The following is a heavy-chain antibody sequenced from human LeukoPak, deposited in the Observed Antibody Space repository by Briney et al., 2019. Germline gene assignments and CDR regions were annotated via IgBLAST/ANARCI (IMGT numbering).Heavy chain of an antibody. CDR1: GGSISSSSYY. CDR3: AREGGRGYSYGGDY. D-gene: IGHD5-18*01. V-gene: IGHV4-39*07. J-gene: IGHJ4*02. Sequence: SETLSLTCTVSGGSISSSSYYWGWIRQPPGKGLEWIGSIYYSGSTYYNPSLKSRVTISVDTSKNQFSLKLSSVTAADTAVYYCAREGGRGYSYGGDYWGQGTLVTVSS. CDR2: IYYSGST.